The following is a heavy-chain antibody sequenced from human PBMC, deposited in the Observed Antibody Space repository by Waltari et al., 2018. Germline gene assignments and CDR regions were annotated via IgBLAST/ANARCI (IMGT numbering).Heavy chain of an antibody. J-gene: IGHJ6*03. CDR2: VVPEDGET. Sequence: EVQLVQSGAEVKKPGATVKISCKASGYTFTDYYMHWVQQAPGKGLEWMGRVVPEDGETIYAEKLQGRVTITADTSTDTAYMELSSLSSEDTAVYYCATGSTRGVRGSRTFVYYYYMDVWGKGTTVTVSS. V-gene: IGHV1-69-2*01. CDR1: GYTFTDYY. CDR3: ATGSTRGVRGSRTFVYYYYMDV. D-gene: IGHD3-10*01.